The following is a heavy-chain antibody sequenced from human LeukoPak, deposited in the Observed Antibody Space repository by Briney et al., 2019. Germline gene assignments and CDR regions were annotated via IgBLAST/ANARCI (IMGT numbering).Heavy chain of an antibody. Sequence: GRSLRLSCAASGFTFSSYGMHWVRQAPGKGLEWVAVISYDGSNKYYADSVKGRFTISRDNAKNSLYLQMNSLRAEDTAVYYCARASGIAVMGGQGTLVTVSS. CDR3: ARASGIAVM. V-gene: IGHV3-30*03. CDR1: GFTFSSYG. CDR2: ISYDGSNK. D-gene: IGHD6-19*01. J-gene: IGHJ4*02.